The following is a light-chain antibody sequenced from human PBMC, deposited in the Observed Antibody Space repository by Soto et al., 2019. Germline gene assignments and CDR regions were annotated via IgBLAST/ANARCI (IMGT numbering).Light chain of an antibody. CDR3: SSYAGSNNLYV. V-gene: IGLV2-8*01. Sequence: QSLLTQPPSASGSPGQSVTISCTGTSSDVGVSNNVAYYKQNSGKAPKLMIYEVSKRPSGVPDRFSGYKSGNTASLTVSGLQAEDEADYYCSSYAGSNNLYVVGTGTKVTVL. CDR1: SSDVGVSNN. CDR2: EVS. J-gene: IGLJ1*01.